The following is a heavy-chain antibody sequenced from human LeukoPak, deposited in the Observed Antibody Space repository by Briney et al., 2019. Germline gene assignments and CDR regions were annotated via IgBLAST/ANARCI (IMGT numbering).Heavy chain of an antibody. D-gene: IGHD2-21*01. CDR3: AKDPGSVWGSGFEYFDY. V-gene: IGHV3-23*01. J-gene: IGHJ4*02. CDR1: GFTFSSYA. Sequence: LSGGSLRLSCAASGFTFSSYAMSWVRQAPGKGLEWVSAISGSGGSTYYADSVKGRFTISRDNSKNTLYLQMNSLRAEDTAVYYCAKDPGSVWGSGFEYFDYWGQGTLVTVSS. CDR2: ISGSGGST.